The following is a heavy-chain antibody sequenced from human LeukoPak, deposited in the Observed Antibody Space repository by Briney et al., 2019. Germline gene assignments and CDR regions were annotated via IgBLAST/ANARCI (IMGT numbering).Heavy chain of an antibody. CDR1: GGSISSSSYY. Sequence: SATQSLTCTASGGSISSSSYYWGWIRQPPGKGLEWIGSIYYSGSTYYNPSLKSPVTISVDTSKNQFSLKLSSVTAADTAVYYCASAFYGDYYFDYWGQGTLVTVSS. J-gene: IGHJ4*02. CDR2: IYYSGST. CDR3: ASAFYGDYYFDY. V-gene: IGHV4-39*01. D-gene: IGHD4-17*01.